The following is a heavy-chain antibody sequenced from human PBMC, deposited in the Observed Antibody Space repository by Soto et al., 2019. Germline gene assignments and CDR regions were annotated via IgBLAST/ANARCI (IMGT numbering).Heavy chain of an antibody. Sequence: QVQLVQSGAEVKKPGASVKVSCKASGYTFTSYGISWVRQAPGQGLEWMGWISAYNGNTNYAQKLQGRVTMTTDTSTXXAYXXXXXLRSXXXXXYYXXXDVAAYCSGGSCYSVSFDYWGQGTLVTVSS. CDR2: ISAYNGNT. CDR3: XXDVAAYCSGGSCYSVSFDY. J-gene: IGHJ4*02. D-gene: IGHD2-15*01. V-gene: IGHV1-18*01. CDR1: GYTFTSYG.